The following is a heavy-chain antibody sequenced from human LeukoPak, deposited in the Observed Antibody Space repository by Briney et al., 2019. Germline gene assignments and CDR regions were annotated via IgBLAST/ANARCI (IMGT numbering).Heavy chain of an antibody. Sequence: GGVLRLPCAASGFTFSNYAMSWLRQAPGKGLEWVSGVSGRGGSPYYADSVKGRLTISRDNSMNTLYLQMDSLRAEDTAVYYCAKVGIRISLIVVVFTTADDWYFDLWGRGTLVTVSS. D-gene: IGHD3-22*01. V-gene: IGHV3-23*01. CDR1: GFTFSNYA. CDR2: VSGRGGSP. J-gene: IGHJ2*01. CDR3: AKVGIRISLIVVVFTTADDWYFDL.